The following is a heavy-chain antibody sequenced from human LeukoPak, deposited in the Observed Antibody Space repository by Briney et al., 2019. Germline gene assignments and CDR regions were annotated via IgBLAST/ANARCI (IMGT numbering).Heavy chain of an antibody. CDR2: IKQDGSEK. J-gene: IGHJ5*02. Sequence: GGSLRPSCAASGFTFSSYWMSWVRQAPGKGLEWVANIKQDGSEKYYVDSVKGRFTISRDNAKNSLYLQMNSLRAEDTAVYYCARELRDYVWGSYRFIRQDWFDPWGQGPLVTVSS. CDR3: ARELRDYVWGSYRFIRQDWFDP. D-gene: IGHD3-16*02. V-gene: IGHV3-7*03. CDR1: GFTFSSYW.